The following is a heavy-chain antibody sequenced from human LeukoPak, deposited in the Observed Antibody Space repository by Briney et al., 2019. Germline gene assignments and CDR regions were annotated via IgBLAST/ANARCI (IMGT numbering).Heavy chain of an antibody. CDR3: AKAGSSGYYYNDAFDI. J-gene: IGHJ3*02. D-gene: IGHD3-22*01. CDR1: GFTFDDYA. CDR2: ISWNSGSI. Sequence: PGRSLRLSCAASGFTFDDYAMHWVRQAPGKGLEWVSGISWNSGSIGYADSVKGRFTISRDNAKNSLYLQMNSLRAEDMALYYCAKAGSSGYYYNDAFDIWGQGTMVTVSS. V-gene: IGHV3-9*03.